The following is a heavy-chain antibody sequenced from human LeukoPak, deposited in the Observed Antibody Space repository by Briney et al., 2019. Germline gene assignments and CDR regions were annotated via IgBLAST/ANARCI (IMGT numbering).Heavy chain of an antibody. CDR1: GFTFSSYG. D-gene: IGHD2-21*02. CDR2: ISYDGSNK. CDR3: AKGELGVVTANFDY. V-gene: IGHV3-30*18. Sequence: GGSLRLSCAASGFTFSSYGMHWVRQAPGKGLEWVAVISYDGSNKYYADSVKGRFTISRDNSKNTLYLQMNSLRAEDTAVYYCAKGELGVVTANFDYWGQGTLVTVSS. J-gene: IGHJ4*02.